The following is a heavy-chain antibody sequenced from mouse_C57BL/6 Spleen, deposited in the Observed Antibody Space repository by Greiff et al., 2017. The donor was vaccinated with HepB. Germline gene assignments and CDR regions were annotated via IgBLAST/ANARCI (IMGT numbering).Heavy chain of an antibody. D-gene: IGHD4-1*01. J-gene: IGHJ4*01. CDR3: ASWDGGYAMDY. CDR2: IWSGGST. V-gene: IGHV2-2*01. Sequence: VKVVESGPGLVQPSQSLSITCTVSGFSLTSYGVHWVRQSPGKGLEWLGVIWSGGSTDYNAAFISRLSISKDNSKSQVFFKMNSLQADDTAIYYCASWDGGYAMDYWGQGTSVTVSS. CDR1: GFSLTSYG.